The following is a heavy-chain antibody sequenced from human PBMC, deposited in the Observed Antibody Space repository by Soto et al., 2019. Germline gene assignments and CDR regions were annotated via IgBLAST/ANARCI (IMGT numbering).Heavy chain of an antibody. J-gene: IGHJ4*02. CDR1: GFTFSSYA. Sequence: GGSLRLSXAASGFTFSSYAMSWVRQAPGKGLEWVSAISGSGGSTYYADSVKGRFTISRDNSKNTLYLQMNSLRAEDTAVYYCPKVYCYDSSGYYYPFDYWGQGTLVTVSS. V-gene: IGHV3-23*01. CDR3: PKVYCYDSSGYYYPFDY. D-gene: IGHD3-22*01. CDR2: ISGSGGST.